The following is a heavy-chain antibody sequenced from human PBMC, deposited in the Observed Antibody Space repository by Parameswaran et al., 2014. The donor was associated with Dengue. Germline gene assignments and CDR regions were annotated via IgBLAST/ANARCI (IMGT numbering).Heavy chain of an antibody. Sequence: SVKVSCKASGFTFTSSAMQWVRQARGQRLEWIGWIVVGSGNTNYAQKFQERVTITRDMSTSTAYMELSSLRSEDTAVYYCAAGAAFGVVTTRYYYYGMDVWGQGTTVTVSS. J-gene: IGHJ6*02. CDR3: AAGAAFGVVTTRYYYYGMDV. CDR2: IVVGSGNT. D-gene: IGHD3-3*01. CDR1: GFTFTSSA. V-gene: IGHV1-58*02.